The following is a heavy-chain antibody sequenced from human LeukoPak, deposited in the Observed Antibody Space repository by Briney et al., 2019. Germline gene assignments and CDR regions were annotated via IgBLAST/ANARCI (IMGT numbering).Heavy chain of an antibody. CDR1: GFTFSSYA. D-gene: IGHD2-2*02. J-gene: IGHJ6*02. CDR2: ISGSGGST. CDR3: AREYCSSTSCYRGYYYYGMDV. V-gene: IGHV3-23*01. Sequence: GGSLRLACAASGFTFSSYAMSWVRQAPGKGLEWVSAISGSGGSTYYADSVKGRFTISRDNSKNTLYLQMSSLRAEDTAVYYCAREYCSSTSCYRGYYYYGMDVWGQGTTVTVSS.